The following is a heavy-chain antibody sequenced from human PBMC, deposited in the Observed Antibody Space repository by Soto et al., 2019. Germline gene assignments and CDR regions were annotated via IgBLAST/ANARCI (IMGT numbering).Heavy chain of an antibody. V-gene: IGHV3-7*03. CDR1: GFIFSMYS. Sequence: GGSLRLSCEVSGFIFSMYSMSWVRQTPGKGLEWVAKIPQDGVDGHYADAVKGRFTISRDNGKNSLYLQMNNLRAEDTAVYYCARDHLILPAHDFFYGSDVWGRGATVTAP. J-gene: IGHJ6*02. D-gene: IGHD2-21*02. CDR2: IPQDGVDG. CDR3: ARDHLILPAHDFFYGSDV.